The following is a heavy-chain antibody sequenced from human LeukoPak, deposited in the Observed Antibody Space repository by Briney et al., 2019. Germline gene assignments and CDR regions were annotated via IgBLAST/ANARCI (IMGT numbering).Heavy chain of an antibody. J-gene: IGHJ4*02. D-gene: IGHD3-10*01. CDR2: IYNSGNT. CDR1: GGSISTYL. Sequence: PETLSLTCTVSGGSISTYLWSWIRQPPGKGLEWIGYIYNSGNTNYNPSLKSRVTISVDRSKNQFSLKLSSVTAADTAVYYCARTLSGSFYSDYWGQGTLVTVSS. CDR3: ARTLSGSFYSDY. V-gene: IGHV4-59*01.